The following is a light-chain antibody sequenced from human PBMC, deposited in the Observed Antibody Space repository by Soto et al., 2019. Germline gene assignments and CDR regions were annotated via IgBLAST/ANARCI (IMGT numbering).Light chain of an antibody. CDR2: DVS. Sequence: QYGLTKTASECGSLGQGSTSSCTGTSSDVGLYNYVSWYRHLPGKAPELIIYDVSNRPSGVSNRFSGSKSANTASLTISGLQAEDEADYYCNSYTSSGTYVFGTGTKVTVL. J-gene: IGLJ1*01. CDR1: SSDVGLYNY. V-gene: IGLV2-14*03. CDR3: NSYTSSGTYV.